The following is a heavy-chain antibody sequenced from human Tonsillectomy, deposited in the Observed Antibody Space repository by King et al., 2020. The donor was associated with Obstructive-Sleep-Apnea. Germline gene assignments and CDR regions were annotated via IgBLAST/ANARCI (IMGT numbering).Heavy chain of an antibody. D-gene: IGHD2-15*01. Sequence: VQLQESGPGLVKPSETLSLTCTVSGASFSSYYWSWIRQPPGKGLEWIGNFHDSGSTNYSPSLKRRVTISVDTYNNQFSLKLSSVTAADTAVYYCARDSSYCSGGSCYSADFDYWGQGTLVTVSS. V-gene: IGHV4-59*01. CDR2: FHDSGST. CDR1: GASFSSYY. CDR3: ARDSSYCSGGSCYSADFDY. J-gene: IGHJ4*02.